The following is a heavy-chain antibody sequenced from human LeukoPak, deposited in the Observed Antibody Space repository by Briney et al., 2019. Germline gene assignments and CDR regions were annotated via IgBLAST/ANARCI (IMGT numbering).Heavy chain of an antibody. CDR2: ISAYSGNT. CDR3: ARVREGLDY. CDR1: GGTFTSYG. Sequence: GSSVEVSCKASGGTFTSYGISWVRQAPGQGLEWMGWISAYSGNTNYAQKLQGRVTMTTDTSTSTAYMELRSLRSDDTAVYYCARVREGLDYWGQGTLVTVSS. J-gene: IGHJ4*02. D-gene: IGHD5-24*01. V-gene: IGHV1-18*01.